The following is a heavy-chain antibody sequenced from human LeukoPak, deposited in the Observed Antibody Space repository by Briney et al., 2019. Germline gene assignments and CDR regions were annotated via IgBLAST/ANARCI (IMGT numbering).Heavy chain of an antibody. CDR3: AKGRRIAVAGEFDY. J-gene: IGHJ4*02. CDR2: ISWNSGSI. D-gene: IGHD6-19*01. V-gene: IGHV3-9*01. CDR1: GFTFDDYA. Sequence: GGSLRLSCAASGFTFDDYAMHWVRQAPGKGLEWVSGISWNSGSIGYADSVKGRFTISRDNAKNSLYLQMNSLRAEDTALYYCAKGRRIAVAGEFDYWGQGTLVTVSS.